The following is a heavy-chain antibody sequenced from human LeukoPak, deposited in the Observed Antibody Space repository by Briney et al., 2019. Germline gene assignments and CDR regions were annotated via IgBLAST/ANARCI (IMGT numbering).Heavy chain of an antibody. V-gene: IGHV1-2*02. CDR2: INCHSGGT. CDR3: ARGETYGVDY. CDR1: GYTFTGSY. D-gene: IGHD1-26*01. Sequence: ASLKVSCKASGYTFTGSYIHCVRQAPGHRLEWMGWINCHSGGTNHAQKVQGTVTMTRDPSISTAYMELTSLISDDTAVYNCARGETYGVDYWGEGTLVTASS. J-gene: IGHJ4*02.